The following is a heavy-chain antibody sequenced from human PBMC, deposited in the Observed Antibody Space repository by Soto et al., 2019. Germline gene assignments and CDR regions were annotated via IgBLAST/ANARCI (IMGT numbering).Heavy chain of an antibody. Sequence: SVRLSCAATGFTFSSYEMNWVRQAPGKGLEWVSYISSSGSTIYYADSVKGRFTISRDNAKNSLYLQMNSLRAEDTAVYYCARHSSSWYPGSKYYYGMDVWGQGTTVTVSS. CDR2: ISSSGSTI. V-gene: IGHV3-48*03. CDR1: GFTFSSYE. D-gene: IGHD6-13*01. J-gene: IGHJ6*02. CDR3: ARHSSSWYPGSKYYYGMDV.